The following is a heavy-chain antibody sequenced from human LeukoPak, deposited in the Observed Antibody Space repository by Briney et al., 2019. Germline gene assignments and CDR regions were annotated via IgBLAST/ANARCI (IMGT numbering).Heavy chain of an antibody. CDR2: ISWNSGSI. Sequence: PGRSLRLSCAASGFTFDDCAMHWVRQAPGKGLEWVSGISWNSGSIGYADSVKGRFTISRDNAKNSLYLQMNSLRAEDTALYYCAKAYCSGGSCAIDYWGQGTLVTVSS. CDR1: GFTFDDCA. D-gene: IGHD2-15*01. J-gene: IGHJ4*02. CDR3: AKAYCSGGSCAIDY. V-gene: IGHV3-9*01.